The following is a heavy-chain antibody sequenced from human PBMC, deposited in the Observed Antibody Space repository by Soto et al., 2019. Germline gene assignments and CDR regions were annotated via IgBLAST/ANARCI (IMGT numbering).Heavy chain of an antibody. CDR3: ARSQGSSTSLEIYYYYYYGMDV. Sequence: QVQLVQSGAEVKKPGSSVKVSCKASGSTFSSYAISWVRQAPGQGHEWMGGIIPISGTANYAQKFQGRVTITADESTSTAYMELSSLRSEDTAVYYCARSQGSSTSLEIYYYYYYGMDVWGQGTTVTVSS. J-gene: IGHJ6*02. V-gene: IGHV1-69*01. CDR1: GSTFSSYA. CDR2: IIPISGTA. D-gene: IGHD2-2*01.